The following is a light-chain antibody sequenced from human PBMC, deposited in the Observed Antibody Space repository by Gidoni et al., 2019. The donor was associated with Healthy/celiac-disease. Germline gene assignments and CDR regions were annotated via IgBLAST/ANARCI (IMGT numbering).Light chain of an antibody. CDR3: QQSYSTMYX. J-gene: IGKJ2*01. CDR1: QSISSY. CDR2: AAS. Sequence: IQMTQSPSSLSASVGDRVTITCRASQSISSYLNWYQQKPGKAPKLLLYAASSLQSGVPSRFSGSGSGTDFTLTISRLQPEDVANYYCQQSYSTMYXXXQGTKLEIK. V-gene: IGKV1-39*01.